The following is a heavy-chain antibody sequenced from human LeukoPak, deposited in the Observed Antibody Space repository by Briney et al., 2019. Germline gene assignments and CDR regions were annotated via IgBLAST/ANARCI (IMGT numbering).Heavy chain of an antibody. J-gene: IGHJ3*02. CDR1: GYTFTSYG. CDR3: ARVRFDCSGGSCYPVAFDI. V-gene: IGHV1-18*04. Sequence: ASVKVSCKASGYTFTSYGISWVRQAPGQGLEWMGWISAYNGNTNYAQKLQGRVTMTTDTSTSTAYMELRSLRSDDTAVYYCARVRFDCSGGSCYPVAFDIWGQGTMVTVPS. CDR2: ISAYNGNT. D-gene: IGHD2-15*01.